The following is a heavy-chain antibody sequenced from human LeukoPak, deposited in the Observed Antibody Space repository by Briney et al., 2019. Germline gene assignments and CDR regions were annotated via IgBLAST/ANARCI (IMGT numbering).Heavy chain of an antibody. D-gene: IGHD2-21*02. CDR3: ARETYCAADCYSGFDF. CDR2: IIPIFGTA. J-gene: IGHJ4*02. Sequence: SVKVSCKASGYTFTDYYMHWVRQAPGQGLEWMGGIIPIFGTANYAQKFQGRVTITADKSTSTAYMELSSLRSEDTAVYYCARETYCAADCYSGFDFWGQGTLVTVSS. CDR1: GYTFTDYY. V-gene: IGHV1-69*06.